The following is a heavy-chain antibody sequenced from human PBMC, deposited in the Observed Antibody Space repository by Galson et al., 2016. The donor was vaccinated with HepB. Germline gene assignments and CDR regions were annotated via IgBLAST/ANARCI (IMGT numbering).Heavy chain of an antibody. CDR3: ARHVTADLDY. Sequence: QSGAEVTKPGESLRISCKGSGSSFTTYWITWVRQMPGKGLEWMGRIDPRDSYTNYSPAFQGHVTISADESINTVYLQWRRLKASDTAMYYWARHVTADLDYWGQGTLVTVSS. CDR2: IDPRDSYT. V-gene: IGHV5-10-1*01. CDR1: GSSFTTYW. J-gene: IGHJ4*02. D-gene: IGHD7-27*01.